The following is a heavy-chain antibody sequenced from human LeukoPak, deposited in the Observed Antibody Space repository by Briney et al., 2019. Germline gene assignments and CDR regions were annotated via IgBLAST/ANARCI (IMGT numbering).Heavy chain of an antibody. CDR2: IWYDGSNK. D-gene: IGHD3-10*01. CDR1: GFTLSNYW. CDR3: ARDSDGTHYFDY. J-gene: IGHJ4*02. Sequence: GGSLRLSCAASGFTLSNYWMNWVRQAPGKGLEWVAVIWYDGSNKYYADSVKGRFTISRDNSKNTLYLQMNSLRAEDTAVYYCARDSDGTHYFDYWGQGTLVTVSS. V-gene: IGHV3-33*08.